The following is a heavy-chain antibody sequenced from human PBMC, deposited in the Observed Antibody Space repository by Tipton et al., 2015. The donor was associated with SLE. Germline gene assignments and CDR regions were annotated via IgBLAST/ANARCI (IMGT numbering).Heavy chain of an antibody. CDR3: ARDRDYYDSSGLLLEGFDV. Sequence: LRLSCTVSGGSISGGNSYWSWFRQPAGKGLEWIGRIYGSGSTIYNPSLKSRVTISVDTSKNHFSLKLSSVTAADTAVYYCARDRDYYDSSGLLLEGFDVWGQGTMVTVSS. CDR2: IYGSGST. CDR1: GGSISGGNSY. J-gene: IGHJ3*01. V-gene: IGHV4-61*02. D-gene: IGHD3-22*01.